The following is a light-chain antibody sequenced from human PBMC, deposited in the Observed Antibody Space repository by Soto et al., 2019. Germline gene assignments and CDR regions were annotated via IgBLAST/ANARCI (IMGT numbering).Light chain of an antibody. Sequence: EIVLTQSPGTLSLSPGEGATLSCRASQSVRSTYLAWYQQKPGQAPRLLIYGASSRASGIPDRFSGSGSGTDFTLTINRLEPEDFAEYYCQQYSGPGMYTFGQGTKLEIK. CDR1: QSVRSTY. J-gene: IGKJ2*01. V-gene: IGKV3-20*01. CDR2: GAS. CDR3: QQYSGPGMYT.